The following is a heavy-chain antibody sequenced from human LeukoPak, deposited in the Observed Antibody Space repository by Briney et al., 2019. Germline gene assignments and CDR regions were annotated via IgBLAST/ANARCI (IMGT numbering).Heavy chain of an antibody. CDR1: GFTLSSYS. Sequence: GGSLRLSCAPSGFTLSSYSMNWVRQAPRKGLEWVSSISRSSSYIYYADSVKGRFSISRDNAKKSLYLHMNSLSAEDTAGYYCARARLYRSSASCPNQVFDPWGQGTLVTVSS. D-gene: IGHD2-2*01. CDR2: ISRSSSYI. J-gene: IGHJ5*02. V-gene: IGHV3-21*01. CDR3: ARARLYRSSASCPNQVFDP.